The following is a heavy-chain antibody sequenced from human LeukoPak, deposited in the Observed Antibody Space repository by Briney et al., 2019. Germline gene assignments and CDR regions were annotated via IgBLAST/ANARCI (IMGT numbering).Heavy chain of an antibody. D-gene: IGHD3-10*01. Sequence: ASVKVCCKTSGYTFTGYGISWVRQAPGQGLEWMGWITTYNGNANYAQKVQGRVTMTTDASTSTAYMELRSLRSDDTAVYYCARRGEGFDPWGQGTLVTVSS. CDR2: ITTYNGNA. V-gene: IGHV1-18*01. J-gene: IGHJ5*02. CDR3: ARRGEGFDP. CDR1: GYTFTGYG.